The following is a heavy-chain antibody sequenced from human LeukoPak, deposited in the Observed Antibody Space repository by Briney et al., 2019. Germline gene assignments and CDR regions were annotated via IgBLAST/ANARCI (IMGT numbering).Heavy chain of an antibody. Sequence: ETLSLTCTVSGGSVSSGSSYWSWVRQAPGKGLEWVSAISVSGGSTYYADSVKGRFTISRDNSKNTLYLQMDSLRAEDTAVYYCAKDLLYSSSSAVDSWGQGSLVTVSS. J-gene: IGHJ4*02. D-gene: IGHD6-6*01. CDR1: GGSVSSGSSY. CDR3: AKDLLYSSSSAVDS. CDR2: ISVSGGST. V-gene: IGHV3-23*01.